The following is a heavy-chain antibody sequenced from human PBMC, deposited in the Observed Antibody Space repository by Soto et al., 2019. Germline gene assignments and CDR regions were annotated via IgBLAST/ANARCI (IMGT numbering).Heavy chain of an antibody. CDR3: ARGGGVTPLYYYYGMDV. V-gene: IGHV5-10-1*01. Sequence: GESLKISCKGSGYSFTSYWISWVRQMPGKGLEWMGRIDPSDSYTNYSPSFQGHVTISADKSISTAYLQWSSLKASDTAMYYCARGGGVTPLYYYYGMDVWGQGTTVTVSS. CDR2: IDPSDSYT. J-gene: IGHJ6*02. D-gene: IGHD5-18*01. CDR1: GYSFTSYW.